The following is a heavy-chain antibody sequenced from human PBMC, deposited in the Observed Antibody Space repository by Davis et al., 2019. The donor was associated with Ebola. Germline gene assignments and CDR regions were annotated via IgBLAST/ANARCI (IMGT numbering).Heavy chain of an antibody. Sequence: ASVKVSCKVSKYTLTEFSVHWVRQAPGKGLEWLGGFDPEDIKTIYAQKFQGRLTMTEDASTDTAYMEFSSLRSEDTAVYYCATDMWYGHSLSWGHFDFWGQGTLVTVSS. V-gene: IGHV1-24*01. CDR1: KYTLTEFS. D-gene: IGHD3-10*01. CDR2: FDPEDIKT. J-gene: IGHJ4*02. CDR3: ATDMWYGHSLSWGHFDF.